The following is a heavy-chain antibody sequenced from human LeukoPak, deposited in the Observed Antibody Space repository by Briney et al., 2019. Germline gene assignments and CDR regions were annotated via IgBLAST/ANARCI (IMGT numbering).Heavy chain of an antibody. J-gene: IGHJ6*02. CDR1: GGSISSGGYY. CDR2: IYYSGST. D-gene: IGHD6-6*01. CDR3: ARPSSSYINYYYGMDV. V-gene: IGHV4-31*03. Sequence: SETLSLTCTVSGGSISSGGYYWSWIRQHPGKGLEWIGYIYYSGSTYYNPSLKSRVTISVDTSKNQFSLKLSSVTAADTAVYYCARPSSSYINYYYGMDVWGQGTTVTVSS.